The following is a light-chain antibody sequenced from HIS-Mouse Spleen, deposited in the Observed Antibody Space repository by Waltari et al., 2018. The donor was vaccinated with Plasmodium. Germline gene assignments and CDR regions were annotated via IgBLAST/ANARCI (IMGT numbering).Light chain of an antibody. Sequence: SYELTQPPSVSVSPGQTARITCSGDALPKKYAYWYQQKSGQAPVLVIYEDRKRPAGMPECFSGASSGTMATLTISGAQVEDEADYYCYSTDSSGNHRVFGGGTKLTVL. J-gene: IGLJ3*02. CDR1: ALPKKY. V-gene: IGLV3-10*01. CDR3: YSTDSSGNHRV. CDR2: EDR.